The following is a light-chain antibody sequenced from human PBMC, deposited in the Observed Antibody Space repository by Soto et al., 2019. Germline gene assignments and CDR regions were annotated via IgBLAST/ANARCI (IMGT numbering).Light chain of an antibody. V-gene: IGKV3-20*01. CDR1: QSVSSSY. CDR3: QQYYSTPLT. Sequence: EIVLTQSPGTLSLSPGERATLSCRASQSVSSSYLAWHQQKPGQAPRLLIYDASSRATGIPDRFSGSGSGTDFTLTISSLQAEDVAVYYCQQYYSTPLTFGGGTKVEIK. CDR2: DAS. J-gene: IGKJ4*01.